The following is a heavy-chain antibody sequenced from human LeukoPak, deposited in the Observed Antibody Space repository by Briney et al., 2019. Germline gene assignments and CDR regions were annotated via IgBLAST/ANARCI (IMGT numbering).Heavy chain of an antibody. V-gene: IGHV4-39*01. CDR1: GGSISSSSYY. CDR3: ARRSEVIVVVPAAQRSGFDY. Sequence: SETLSLTCTVSGGSISSSSYYWGWIRQPPGKGLEWIGSIYYSGSTYYNPSLKSRVTISVDTSKTQFSLKLSSVTAADTAVYYCARRSEVIVVVPAAQRSGFDYWGQGTLVTVSS. J-gene: IGHJ4*02. CDR2: IYYSGST. D-gene: IGHD2-2*01.